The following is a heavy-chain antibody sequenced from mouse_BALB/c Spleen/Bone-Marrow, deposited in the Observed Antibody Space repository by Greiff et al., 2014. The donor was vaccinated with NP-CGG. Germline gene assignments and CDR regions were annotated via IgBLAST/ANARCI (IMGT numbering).Heavy chain of an antibody. D-gene: IGHD1-1*01. J-gene: IGHJ4*01. V-gene: IGHV1S81*02. CDR3: ARGLYGAMDY. Sequence: VKLVESGAELVKPGASVKLSCKASGYTFTSYWMYWVIQRPGQGLEWIGEINPRSGRTYYNEKFKSRATLTVDKSSSTAYMQLSSLTSEDSAVYYCARGLYGAMDYWGQGTSVTVSS. CDR2: INPRSGRT. CDR1: GYTFTSYW.